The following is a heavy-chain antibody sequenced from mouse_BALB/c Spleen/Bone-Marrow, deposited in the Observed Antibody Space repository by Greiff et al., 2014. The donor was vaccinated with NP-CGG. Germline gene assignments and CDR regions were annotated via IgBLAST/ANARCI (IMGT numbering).Heavy chain of an antibody. CDR2: IDPSDSET. Sequence: LVESGAELVRPGASVKLSCKASGYTFTSYWMNWVKQRPGQGLEWIGMIDPSDSETRYNQMFKDKATLTVDKSSSTAYMQLSSLTSEDSAVYYCARGTYYRYDVGYWGQGTTLTVSS. D-gene: IGHD2-14*01. CDR1: GYTFTSYW. J-gene: IGHJ2*01. V-gene: IGHV1-61*01. CDR3: ARGTYYRYDVGY.